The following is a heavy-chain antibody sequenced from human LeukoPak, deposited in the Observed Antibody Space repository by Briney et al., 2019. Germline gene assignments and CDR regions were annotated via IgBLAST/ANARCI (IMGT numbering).Heavy chain of an antibody. Sequence: PSETLSLTCTVSGGPIRSYYWRWIRQPAGRGREWIGRIYTSGCTNYNPSLKSRVTMSVDTSKNQFSLKLSSVTAADTAVYYCARDLVLCSSTICYAGRPYYDILPSGIWFDPWGQGTLVTVSS. CDR1: GGPIRSYY. V-gene: IGHV4-4*07. J-gene: IGHJ5*02. CDR3: ARDLVLCSSTICYAGRPYYDILPSGIWFDP. D-gene: IGHD2-2*01. CDR2: IYTSGCT.